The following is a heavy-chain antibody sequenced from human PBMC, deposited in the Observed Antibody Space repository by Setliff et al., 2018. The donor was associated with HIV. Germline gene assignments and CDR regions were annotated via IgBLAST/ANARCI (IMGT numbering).Heavy chain of an antibody. CDR3: AADTGFYFDSTGYSTAFDI. CDR1: GDSISSITYS. J-gene: IGHJ3*02. CDR2: IYTSGNA. Sequence: SETLSLTCTVSGDSISSITYSWNWIRQLPGKGLEWIGHIYTSGNADYNPSLKSRLSISVETSKKHFSLKLSSVTAADTAVYYCAADTGFYFDSTGYSTAFDIWGPGTMVTVSS. D-gene: IGHD3-22*01. V-gene: IGHV4-31*03.